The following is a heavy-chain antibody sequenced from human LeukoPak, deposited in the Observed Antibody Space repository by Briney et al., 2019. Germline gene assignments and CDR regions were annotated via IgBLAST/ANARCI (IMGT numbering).Heavy chain of an antibody. Sequence: GGSLRLSCAVSGFTVSSNYMSWVRQAPGKGLEWVSVIYRDDITYNADSVTYYADSVKARFTISRDNSKSTLFLQMNSLRAEDTAIYYCARKTDHRAGGDYWGQGTLVTVSS. CDR2: IYRDDITYNADSVT. CDR3: ARKTDHRAGGDY. V-gene: IGHV3-66*01. D-gene: IGHD3-16*01. J-gene: IGHJ4*02. CDR1: GFTVSSNY.